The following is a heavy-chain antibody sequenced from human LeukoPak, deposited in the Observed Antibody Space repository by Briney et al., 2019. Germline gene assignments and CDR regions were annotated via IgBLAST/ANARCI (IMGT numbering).Heavy chain of an antibody. CDR2: IWYDGSYK. D-gene: IGHD5-18*01. J-gene: IGHJ4*02. Sequence: GGSLRLSCAASGYTFSSHGMHWVRQAPDKGLEWVAIIWYDGSYKYYADSVQGRFTISRDNSKNTLYLQMNSLRAEDTAVYYCAKEQRLFFDYWGQGTLVTVSS. CDR1: GYTFSSHG. CDR3: AKEQRLFFDY. V-gene: IGHV3-33*06.